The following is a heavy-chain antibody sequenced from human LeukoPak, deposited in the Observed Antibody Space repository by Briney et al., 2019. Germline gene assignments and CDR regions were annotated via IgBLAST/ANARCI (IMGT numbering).Heavy chain of an antibody. J-gene: IGHJ4*02. CDR3: ARHQSRGSLDY. D-gene: IGHD3-10*01. CDR2: IDYSGRT. Sequence: SETLSLTCTVSGGSISRDYWNWIRQPPGKGLEWIGDIDYSGRTNYNPSLKSRVTISVDTSKNQFSLKLSPVTAADTAVYLCARHQSRGSLDYWGQGTLVTVSS. CDR1: GGSISRDY. V-gene: IGHV4-59*08.